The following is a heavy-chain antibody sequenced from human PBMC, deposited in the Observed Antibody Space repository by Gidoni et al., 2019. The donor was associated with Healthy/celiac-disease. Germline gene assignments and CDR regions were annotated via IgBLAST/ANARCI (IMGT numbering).Heavy chain of an antibody. CDR3: ARGRFILLWFGEPNDAFDI. Sequence: QVQLQQWGAGLLKPSETLSLTCAVYGGSFSGYYWSWIRQPPGKGLEWIGEINHSGSTNYNPSLKSRVTISVDTSKNQFSLKLSAVTAADTAVYYCARGRFILLWFGEPNDAFDIWGQGTMVTVSS. CDR2: INHSGST. J-gene: IGHJ3*02. V-gene: IGHV4-34*01. CDR1: GGSFSGYY. D-gene: IGHD3-10*01.